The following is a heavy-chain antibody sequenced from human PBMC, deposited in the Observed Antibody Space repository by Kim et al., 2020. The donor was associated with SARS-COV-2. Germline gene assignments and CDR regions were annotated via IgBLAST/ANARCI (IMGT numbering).Heavy chain of an antibody. Sequence: GGSLRLSCAASGFTFSNYAMSWVRQAPGKGLEWVSGFSISGRNTYYADSVKGRFTISRDNSKNTLYLQMNSLRAEDTAIYYCAKYARRMDDWGPGTTATGAS. CDR1: GFTFSNYA. J-gene: IGHJ6*02. CDR2: FSISGRNT. CDR3: AKYARRMDD. V-gene: IGHV3-23*01.